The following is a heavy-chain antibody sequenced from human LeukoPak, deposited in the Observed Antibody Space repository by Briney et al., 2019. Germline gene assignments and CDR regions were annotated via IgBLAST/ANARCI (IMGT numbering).Heavy chain of an antibody. J-gene: IGHJ4*02. CDR3: ARGVFWSSYYVY. V-gene: IGHV4-30-4*01. Sequence: PSQTLSLTCTVSGASISSGDYYWSWIRQPPGKGLEWIGYIYSTGSTSHNPPLRNPITISLDTSKNQFSLKLSSVTAADTAVYYCARGVFWSSYYVYWGQGTQVTVSS. CDR1: GASISSGDYY. D-gene: IGHD3-3*01. CDR2: IYSTGST.